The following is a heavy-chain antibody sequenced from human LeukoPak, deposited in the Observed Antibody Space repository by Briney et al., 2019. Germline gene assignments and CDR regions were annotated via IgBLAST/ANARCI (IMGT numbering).Heavy chain of an antibody. V-gene: IGHV3-7*03. D-gene: IGHD6-13*01. CDR1: GFTFSSHW. J-gene: IGHJ4*01. CDR3: ARVRRSSWGFNDY. CDR2: IKQDGSEK. Sequence: GGSLRLSCAASGFTFSSHWMSWVRQAPGKGLECVANIKQDGSEKYYVDSVKGRFTISRDNAKNSLYLQMNSLRAEDTAVYYCARVRRSSWGFNDYWGQEPWSPSPQ.